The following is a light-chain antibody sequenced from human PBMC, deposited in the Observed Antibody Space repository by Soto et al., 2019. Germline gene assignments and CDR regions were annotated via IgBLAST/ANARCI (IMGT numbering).Light chain of an antibody. J-gene: IGKJ3*01. V-gene: IGKV3-11*01. Sequence: PGDRATLSCRASQTVTSYLAWYQQKPGRAPRLLIYGASNRATGIPARFSGSGSGTDFTLTISSLEPEDFAVYYCQHRSSWPGAFGPGTKVDIK. CDR3: QHRSSWPGA. CDR1: QTVTSY. CDR2: GAS.